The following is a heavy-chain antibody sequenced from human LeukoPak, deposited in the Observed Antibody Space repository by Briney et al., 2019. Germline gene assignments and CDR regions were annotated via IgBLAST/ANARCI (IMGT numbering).Heavy chain of an antibody. D-gene: IGHD3-10*01. V-gene: IGHV1-18*01. CDR3: ARPNYPGGSGSYGGTNWFDP. CDR2: ISGYNGNT. Sequence: ASVKVSCKASGYTFTYYGISWVRQAPGQGPEWMGWISGYNGNTNYAQKFQGRVTMITDTSTSTAYMELRSLRSDDTALYYCARPNYPGGSGSYGGTNWFDPWGQGTLVTVSS. CDR1: GYTFTYYG. J-gene: IGHJ5*02.